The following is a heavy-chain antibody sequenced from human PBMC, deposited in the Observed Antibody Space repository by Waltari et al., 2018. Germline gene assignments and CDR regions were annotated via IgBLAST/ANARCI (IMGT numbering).Heavy chain of an antibody. CDR2: INAGNGNT. Sequence: QVQLVQSGAEVKKPGASVKVSCKASGYTFTSYAMHWVRQAPGQRLEWMGWINAGNGNTKYSQKFQGRVTITRDTSTSTAYMELSSLRSEDTAVYYCARGERWNIYYYYYMDVWGKGTTVTVSS. D-gene: IGHD1-1*01. V-gene: IGHV1-3*01. J-gene: IGHJ6*03. CDR3: ARGERWNIYYYYYMDV. CDR1: GYTFTSYA.